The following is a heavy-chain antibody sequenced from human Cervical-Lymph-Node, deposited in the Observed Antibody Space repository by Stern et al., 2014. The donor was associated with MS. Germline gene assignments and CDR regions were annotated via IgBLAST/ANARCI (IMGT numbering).Heavy chain of an antibody. CDR1: GGSVRSTNW. Sequence: QVQLQESGPGLVKPSGTLSLTCAVSGGSVRSTNWWSWVRQSPGKGLEWIGKIYHSGASNYRPSLRSRVSISLDNSKNHLSLHLTSVTAADTAVYYCARERQQYCNSEGCSYWYFDLWGRGTLVTVSS. V-gene: IGHV4-4*02. CDR2: IYHSGAS. CDR3: ARERQQYCNSEGCSYWYFDL. D-gene: IGHD2/OR15-2a*01. J-gene: IGHJ2*01.